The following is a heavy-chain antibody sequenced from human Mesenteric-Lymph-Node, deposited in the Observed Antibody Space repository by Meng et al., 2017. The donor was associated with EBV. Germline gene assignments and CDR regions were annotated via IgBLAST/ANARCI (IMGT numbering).Heavy chain of an antibody. Sequence: SGPGLVKPLGPLSLTCAVSGASRSSSNWWTWVRQAPGKGLDWIGEVRHTGITNYNPSLKSRVSMSVDKSQNQFSLKLTSMTAADTAVYYCAVLGKVVIGSDWGQGTLVTVSS. CDR1: GASRSSSNW. V-gene: IGHV4-4*02. CDR2: VRHTGIT. J-gene: IGHJ1*01. CDR3: AVLGKVVIGSD. D-gene: IGHD3-10*01.